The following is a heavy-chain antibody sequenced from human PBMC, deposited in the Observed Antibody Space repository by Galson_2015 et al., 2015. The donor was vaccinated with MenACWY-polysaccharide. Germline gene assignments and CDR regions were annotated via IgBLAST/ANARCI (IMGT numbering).Heavy chain of an antibody. D-gene: IGHD5-24*01. Sequence: SLRLSCAASGFTFSSYAMTWVRQAPGKGLEWVSGIVGSGGTTYYANSVKGRFTISRDNSKKTLYLQMNSLRAEDTAVYYCARDKGWLQFDCWGQGTLVTVSS. CDR3: ARDKGWLQFDC. V-gene: IGHV3-23*01. CDR2: IVGSGGTT. J-gene: IGHJ4*02. CDR1: GFTFSSYA.